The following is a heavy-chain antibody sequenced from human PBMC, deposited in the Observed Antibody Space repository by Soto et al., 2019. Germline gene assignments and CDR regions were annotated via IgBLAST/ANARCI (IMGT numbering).Heavy chain of an antibody. CDR1: GYTFTSYG. Sequence: ASVKVSCKASGYTFTSYGISWVRQAPGQGLEWMGWISAYNGNTNYAQKLQGRVTITTDTSTSTAYMELRSLRSDDTAVYYCARAIMTTVTTGWNWYFDLWGRGTLVTVSS. D-gene: IGHD4-17*01. V-gene: IGHV1-18*01. J-gene: IGHJ2*01. CDR2: ISAYNGNT. CDR3: ARAIMTTVTTGWNWYFDL.